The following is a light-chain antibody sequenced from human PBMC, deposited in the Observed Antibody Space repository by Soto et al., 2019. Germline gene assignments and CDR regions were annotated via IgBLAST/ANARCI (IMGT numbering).Light chain of an antibody. Sequence: AIQMTQSPSSLSASVGDRGTITCRASEGIRHDLGWYQQKPGEAPKLLIYRASSLESGVPSRFSGSGSGTEFTLTISSLQPDDFATYYCQQYNSYPWTFGQGTRVDIK. J-gene: IGKJ1*01. CDR1: EGIRHD. CDR3: QQYNSYPWT. CDR2: RAS. V-gene: IGKV1-6*01.